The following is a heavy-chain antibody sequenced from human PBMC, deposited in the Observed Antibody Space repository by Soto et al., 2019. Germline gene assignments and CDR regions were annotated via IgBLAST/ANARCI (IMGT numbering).Heavy chain of an antibody. CDR3: AKAGEHSSGWANSDY. J-gene: IGHJ4*02. V-gene: IGHV3-23*01. D-gene: IGHD6-19*01. CDR2: ISGSGGST. CDR1: GFTFSSYA. Sequence: EVQLLESGGGLVQPGGSLRLSCAASGFTFSSYAMSWVRQAPGKGLEWVSAISGSGGSTYYADSVQGRFTISRENSKNTLYLQINSLRAEDTAVYYCAKAGEHSSGWANSDYWGQGTLVTVSS.